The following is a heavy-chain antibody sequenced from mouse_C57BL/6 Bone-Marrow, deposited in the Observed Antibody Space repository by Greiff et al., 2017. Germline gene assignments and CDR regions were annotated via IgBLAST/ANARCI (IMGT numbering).Heavy chain of an antibody. V-gene: IGHV1-50*01. CDR2: IDPSDCYT. Sequence: VQRVESGAELVKPGTSVKLSCKASGYTFTSYWMQSVKQRPGQGLEWIGEIDPSDCYTNYNPKFKGKATLTVDTSSSTAYMRLSSLTPEDSAVYYCVRAEFAYWGQGTLVTVSA. CDR1: GYTFTSYW. J-gene: IGHJ3*01. CDR3: VRAEFAY.